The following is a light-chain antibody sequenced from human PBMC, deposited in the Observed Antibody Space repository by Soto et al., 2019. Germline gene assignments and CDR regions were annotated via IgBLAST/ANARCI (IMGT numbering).Light chain of an antibody. CDR3: QQYAYPPLT. CDR2: DAS. CDR1: QSFRGL. V-gene: IGKV3-11*01. Sequence: VFTQSPATLSLSPGERATLSCRASQSFRGLLAWYQQKPGQAPRLLIYDASSRATGTPDRFSGSGSGTDVTLTISRLEPEDFAVYYCQQYAYPPLTFGGGTKVDIK. J-gene: IGKJ4*01.